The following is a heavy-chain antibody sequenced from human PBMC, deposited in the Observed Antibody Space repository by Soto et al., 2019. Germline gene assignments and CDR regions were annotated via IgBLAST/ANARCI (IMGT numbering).Heavy chain of an antibody. CDR3: ARWASPYYGGNPGMGYFDY. D-gene: IGHD4-17*01. Sequence: EVQLVESGGGLIQPGGSLRLSCAASGFTVSSNYMSWVRQAPGKGLEWVSVIYSGGSTYYADSVKGRFTISRDNSKNTLYLQMNSLRAEDMAVYYCARWASPYYGGNPGMGYFDYWGQGTLVTVSS. V-gene: IGHV3-53*01. CDR1: GFTVSSNY. CDR2: IYSGGST. J-gene: IGHJ4*02.